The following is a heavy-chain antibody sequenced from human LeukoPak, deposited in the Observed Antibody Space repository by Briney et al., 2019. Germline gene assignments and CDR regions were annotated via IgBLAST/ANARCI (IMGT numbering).Heavy chain of an antibody. D-gene: IGHD3-10*01. CDR1: GFTFSDYY. V-gene: IGHV3-11*01. J-gene: IGHJ5*02. CDR2: ISSSGSTI. CDR3: AGMIRGVIWGYWFDP. Sequence: PGGSLRLSCAASGFTFSDYYMSWIRQAPGKGLEWVSYISSSGSTIYYADSVKGRFTISRDNAKNSLYLQMNSLRAEDTAVYYCAGMIRGVIWGYWFDPWGQGTLVTVSS.